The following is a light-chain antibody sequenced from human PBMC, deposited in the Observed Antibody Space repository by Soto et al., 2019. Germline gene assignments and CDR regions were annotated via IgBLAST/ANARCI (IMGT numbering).Light chain of an antibody. J-gene: IGKJ1*01. CDR1: QSLLHSNGYNY. Sequence: DIVMTQSPLSLPVTPGEPASISCRSSQSLLHSNGYNYLDWYLQKPGQSPQLLIYLGSNRASGVPDKFSGSGSGTDFTLKISRVEPEDVGVYYCMQALRSPITFGQGTKQEIK. CDR3: MQALRSPIT. CDR2: LGS. V-gene: IGKV2-28*01.